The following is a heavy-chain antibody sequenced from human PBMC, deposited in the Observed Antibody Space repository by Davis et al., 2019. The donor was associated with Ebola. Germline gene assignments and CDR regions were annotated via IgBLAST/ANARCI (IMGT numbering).Heavy chain of an antibody. Sequence: SVTVSCKASRGTFSSYAISWVRQAPGQGLEWMGGIIPIFGTANYAQKFQGRVTITADESTSTAYMELSRLRAEDTAVYYCSRDSTAIWFRELPYGMDVWGQGTTVTVSS. D-gene: IGHD3-10*01. J-gene: IGHJ6*02. V-gene: IGHV1-69*13. CDR2: IIPIFGTA. CDR3: SRDSTAIWFRELPYGMDV. CDR1: RGTFSSYA.